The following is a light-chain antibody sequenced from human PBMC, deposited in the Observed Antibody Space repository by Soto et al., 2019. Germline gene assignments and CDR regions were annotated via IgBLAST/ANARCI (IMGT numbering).Light chain of an antibody. CDR1: QSVSSN. V-gene: IGKV3-15*01. J-gene: IGKJ2*01. CDR2: GAS. CDR3: QQYDNLPPYT. Sequence: EIVMTQSPATLSVSPGERATLSCRASQSVSSNLAWYQQKPGQAPRLLIYGASNLETGVPSRFSGSGSGTDFTFTISSLQPEDIATYYCQQYDNLPPYTFGQGTKLEIK.